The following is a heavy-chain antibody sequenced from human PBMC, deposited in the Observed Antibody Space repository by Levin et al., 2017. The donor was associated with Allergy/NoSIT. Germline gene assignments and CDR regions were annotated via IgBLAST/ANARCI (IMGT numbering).Heavy chain of an antibody. D-gene: IGHD6-6*01. Sequence: GESLKISCAASGFTFSDYYMTWLRQAPGKGLEWLSYISSSCRSIFYADSVLGRITVSRDNAKNSMYLQMNSVRAEDTAMYYCARVGDYSTSFSFWYFDLWGRGTRLTVSS. J-gene: IGHJ2*01. CDR2: ISSSCRSI. CDR3: ARVGDYSTSFSFWYFDL. CDR1: GFTFSDYY. V-gene: IGHV3-11*01.